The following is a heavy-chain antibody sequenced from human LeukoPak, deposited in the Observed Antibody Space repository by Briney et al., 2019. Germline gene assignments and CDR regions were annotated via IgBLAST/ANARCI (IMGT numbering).Heavy chain of an antibody. J-gene: IGHJ4*02. CDR3: SRGMYYYGAGSSFDN. D-gene: IGHD3-10*01. CDR1: AFTFSSYS. V-gene: IGHV3-21*01. CDR2: ISSSSSYI. Sequence: GGSLRLSGAASAFTFSSYSMNCVRKAPGKGLDRLSSISSSSSYIYYSGSVMSRCTITRNNAKKKLYLQMNSLRAEDTAVYYCSRGMYYYGAGSSFDNWGQGTLVTVSS.